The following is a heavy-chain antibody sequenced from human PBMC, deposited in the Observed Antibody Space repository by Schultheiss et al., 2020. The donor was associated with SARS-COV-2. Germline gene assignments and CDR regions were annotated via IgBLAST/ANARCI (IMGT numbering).Heavy chain of an antibody. D-gene: IGHD3-3*01. J-gene: IGHJ4*02. CDR2: IYSSGST. CDR1: GGSISSGDYY. Sequence: SETLSLTCTVSGGSISSGDYYWSWIRQPPGKGLEWIGYIYSSGSTYYNPSLKSRVTISVDTSKNQFSLKLSSVTAADTAVYYCARTPRITIFGVVSMFDYWGQGTLVTVSS. V-gene: IGHV4-30-4*01. CDR3: ARTPRITIFGVVSMFDY.